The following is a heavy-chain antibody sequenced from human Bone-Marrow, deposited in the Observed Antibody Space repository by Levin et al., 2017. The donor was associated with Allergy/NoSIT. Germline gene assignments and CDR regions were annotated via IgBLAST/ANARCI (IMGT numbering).Heavy chain of an antibody. J-gene: IGHJ4*02. CDR1: GFTFSSYA. V-gene: IGHV3-30*04. Sequence: LSLTCAASGFTFSSYAMHWVRQAPGKGLEWVAVISYDGSNKYYADSVKGRFTISRDNSKNTLYLQMNSLRAEDTAVYYCARDQWELLSFHFDYWGQGTLVTVSS. CDR2: ISYDGSNK. D-gene: IGHD1-26*01. CDR3: ARDQWELLSFHFDY.